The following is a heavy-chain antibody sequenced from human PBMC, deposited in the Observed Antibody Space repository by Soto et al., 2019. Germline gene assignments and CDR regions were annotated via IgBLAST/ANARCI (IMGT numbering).Heavy chain of an antibody. CDR3: ARGRIGIFEI. V-gene: IGHV3-30-3*01. D-gene: IGHD2-15*01. CDR1: GFTFSSYA. J-gene: IGHJ3*02. CDR2: ISYDGSNK. Sequence: GGSLRLSCAASGFTFSSYAMHWVRQAPGKGLEWVAVISYDGSNKYYADSVKGRFTISRDNSKNTLYLQMNSLRAEDTAVYYCARGRIGIFEIWGHGTRVTVSS.